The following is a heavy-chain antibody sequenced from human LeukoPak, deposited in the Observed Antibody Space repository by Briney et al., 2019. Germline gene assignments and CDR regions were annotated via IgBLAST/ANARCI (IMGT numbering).Heavy chain of an antibody. J-gene: IGHJ3*02. CDR3: ARQPSATAAFDI. CDR1: GGSMSSYS. D-gene: IGHD5-18*01. Sequence: SETLSLTCAVSGGSMSSYSWSWIRQPPGKGLEWIAYIYYNGNTNYNPSFKGRVTILVDTSKNQFSLKLSSVAAAVTAIYYCARQPSATAAFDIWGQGTMVTVSS. V-gene: IGHV4-59*08. CDR2: IYYNGNT.